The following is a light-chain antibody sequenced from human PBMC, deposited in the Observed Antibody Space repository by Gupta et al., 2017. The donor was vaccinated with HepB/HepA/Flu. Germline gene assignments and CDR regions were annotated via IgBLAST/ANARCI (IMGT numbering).Light chain of an antibody. Sequence: IVMTQSPLSLPVTPGEPASICCRSSQSVLHSNGYNYLDWYLQKPGQSPQLLIYLGSNRASGVPDRFSGSGSGTDFTLKISRVEAEDVGVYYCMQALQTPITFGQGTRLEIK. V-gene: IGKV2-28*01. CDR1: QSVLHSNGYNY. CDR2: LGS. J-gene: IGKJ5*01. CDR3: MQALQTPIT.